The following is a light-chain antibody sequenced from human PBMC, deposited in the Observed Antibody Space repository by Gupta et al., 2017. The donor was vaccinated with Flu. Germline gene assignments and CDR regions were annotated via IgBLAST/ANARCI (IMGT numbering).Light chain of an antibody. V-gene: IGKV3-20*01. CDR3: QQECSSQWT. CDR2: GAS. CDR1: QSVSSSY. Sequence: EIALTQSPGTLSLSPGERATLSCRASQSVSSSYLAWYQQKPGQAPRLLIYGASSSATGIPDRFSGSGSGTDFTLTISRREPEDFAVYYCQQECSSQWTFGQGTKVEIK. J-gene: IGKJ1*01.